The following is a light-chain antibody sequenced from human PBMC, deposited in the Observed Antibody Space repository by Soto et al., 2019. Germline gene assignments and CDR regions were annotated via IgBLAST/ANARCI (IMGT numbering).Light chain of an antibody. CDR2: DAS. CDR1: QSISRW. CDR3: QQYNGYFRT. J-gene: IGKJ2*01. Sequence: DIQMTQSPSTLSASVGDRVTITCRASQSISRWLAGYQQKPGKAPKLLIYDASSLEGGVPSRFSGSGSGTEFTLTISSLQPDDSATYYCQQYNGYFRTFGQGTKLEI. V-gene: IGKV1-5*01.